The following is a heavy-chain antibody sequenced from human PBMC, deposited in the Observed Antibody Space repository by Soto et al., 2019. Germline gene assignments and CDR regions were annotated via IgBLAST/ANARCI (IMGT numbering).Heavy chain of an antibody. Sequence: GASVKVSCKASGYSFSTHSIHWVRQAPGQGLEWMGWINGGNGNTKYSQKFRDRVTITRDASASTGYMELSSLISEDTAVYYCARGKGMEENYYYYGMDVWGQGTTVTVSS. CDR1: GYSFSTHS. CDR2: INGGNGNT. D-gene: IGHD1-1*01. V-gene: IGHV1-3*01. CDR3: ARGKGMEENYYYYGMDV. J-gene: IGHJ6*02.